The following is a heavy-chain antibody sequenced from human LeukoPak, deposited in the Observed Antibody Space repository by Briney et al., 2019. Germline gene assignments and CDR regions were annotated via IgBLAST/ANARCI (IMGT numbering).Heavy chain of an antibody. J-gene: IGHJ6*02. CDR1: GDSVSSNSAA. CDR3: ATGIAAAGPSRYYYYYGMDV. CDR2: TYHRSKWYN. V-gene: IGHV6-1*01. D-gene: IGHD6-13*01. Sequence: SQTLSLTCAISGDSVSSNSAAWNWIRQSPSRGLEWLGRTYHRSKWYNDYAVSVKSRITINPDTSKNQFSLQLNSVPPEDTAVYYCATGIAAAGPSRYYYYYGMDVWGQGTTVTVSS.